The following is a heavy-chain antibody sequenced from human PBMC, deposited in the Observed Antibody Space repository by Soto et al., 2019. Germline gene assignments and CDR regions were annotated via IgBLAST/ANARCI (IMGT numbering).Heavy chain of an antibody. CDR1: GGSFSGYY. CDR3: AREEVPQWFTKGYYGMDI. V-gene: IGHV4-34*01. J-gene: IGHJ6*02. D-gene: IGHD2-8*01. CDR2: INHSGST. Sequence: QVQLQQWGAGLLKPSETLSLTCAVYGGSFSGYYWSWIRQPPGKGLEWIGEINHSGSTTYNPSLKSRVTISVDTSKTQFSLRLSSVTAADTAVYYCAREEVPQWFTKGYYGMDIWGQGNTVTVSS.